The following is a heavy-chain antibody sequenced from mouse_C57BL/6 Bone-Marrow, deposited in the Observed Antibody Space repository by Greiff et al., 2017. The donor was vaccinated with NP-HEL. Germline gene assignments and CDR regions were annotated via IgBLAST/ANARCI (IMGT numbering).Heavy chain of an antibody. Sequence: QVQLQQPGAELVMPGASVKLSCKASGYTFTSYWMHWVKQRPGQGLEWIGEIDPSDSYTNYNLKFKGKSTLTVDKSSSTAYMQLSSLTSEDSAVYYCAREGLYYGYAWFAYWGQGTLVTVSA. V-gene: IGHV1-69*01. CDR2: IDPSDSYT. D-gene: IGHD2-2*01. CDR3: AREGLYYGYAWFAY. J-gene: IGHJ3*01. CDR1: GYTFTSYW.